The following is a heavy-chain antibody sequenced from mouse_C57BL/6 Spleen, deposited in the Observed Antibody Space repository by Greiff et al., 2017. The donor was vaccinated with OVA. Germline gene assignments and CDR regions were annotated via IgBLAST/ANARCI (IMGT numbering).Heavy chain of an antibody. J-gene: IGHJ2*01. CDR3: TRGDVGD. Sequence: VKLVESGAELVRPGASVTLSCKASGYTFTDYEMHWVKQTPVHGLEWIGAIDPETGGTAYNQKFKGKAILTADKTSSTAYMELRSLTSEDSAVYYCTRGDVGDWGQGTTLTVSS. D-gene: IGHD3-3*01. CDR1: GYTFTDYE. V-gene: IGHV1-15*01. CDR2: IDPETGGT.